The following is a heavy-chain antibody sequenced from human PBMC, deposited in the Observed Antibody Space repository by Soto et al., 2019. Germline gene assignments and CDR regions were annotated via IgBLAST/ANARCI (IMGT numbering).Heavy chain of an antibody. J-gene: IGHJ4*02. D-gene: IGHD3-3*01. Sequence: SETLSLTCTVSGDSITTNYWNWIRQPPGKGLEWIGYIYYSGSTNYNPSLKSRVTISLDTSKNQFSLKLNSVTAADTAVYYCARSSTHYDFWSGPNRQYYFDSWGQGTLVTVFS. CDR3: ARSSTHYDFWSGPNRQYYFDS. CDR2: IYYSGST. CDR1: GDSITTNY. V-gene: IGHV4-59*01.